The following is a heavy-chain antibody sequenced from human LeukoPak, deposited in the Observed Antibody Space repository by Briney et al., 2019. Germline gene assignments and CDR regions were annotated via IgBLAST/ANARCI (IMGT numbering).Heavy chain of an antibody. Sequence: SETLSLTCTVSGGSISSYYWSWIRQPPGKGLEWIGYIYTSGSTNYNPSLKSRVTISVDTSKNQFSLKLSSVTAADTAVYYCVRGGNWAYDYWGQGTLVTVSS. CDR2: IYTSGST. CDR1: GGSISSYY. J-gene: IGHJ4*02. D-gene: IGHD7-27*01. V-gene: IGHV4-4*09. CDR3: VRGGNWAYDY.